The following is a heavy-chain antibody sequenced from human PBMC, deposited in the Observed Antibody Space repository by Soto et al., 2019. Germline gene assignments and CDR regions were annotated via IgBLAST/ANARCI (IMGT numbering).Heavy chain of an antibody. J-gene: IGHJ6*02. CDR2: IYHSGST. CDR3: ARGTHRRGFTDGMDV. D-gene: IGHD3-10*01. CDR1: GGSISSSNW. V-gene: IGHV4-4*02. Sequence: QVQLQESGPGLVKPSGTLSLTCAVSGGSISSSNWWSWVRQPPGKGLEWIGEIYHSGSTNYNPSLKSRLTIAVDKSKNQLSLKLSSVTAADTAVYYCARGTHRRGFTDGMDVWGQGTTVTVSS.